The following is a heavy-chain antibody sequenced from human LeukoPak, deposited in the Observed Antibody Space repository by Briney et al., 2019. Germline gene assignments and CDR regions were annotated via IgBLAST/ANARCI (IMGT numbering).Heavy chain of an antibody. CDR1: GFTFSNAW. CDR2: IKSKTDGGTT. CDR3: TTEHIRRDAFDI. Sequence: GGSLRLSCAASGFTFSNAWMSWVRQAPGKGLEWVGRIKSKTDGGTTDYAAPVKGRFTISRDDSKNTLYLQMNSLKTEDTAVYYCTTEHIRRDAFDIWGQGTMVTVSS. J-gene: IGHJ3*02. V-gene: IGHV3-15*01. D-gene: IGHD2-21*01.